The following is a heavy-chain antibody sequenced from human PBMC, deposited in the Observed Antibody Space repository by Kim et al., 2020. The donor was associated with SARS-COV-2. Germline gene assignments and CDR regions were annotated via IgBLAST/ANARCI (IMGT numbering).Heavy chain of an antibody. Sequence: KYSQKFQGRVTITRDTSASTAYMELSSLRSEDTAVYYCARAYSSGWYIDYWGQGTLVTVSS. J-gene: IGHJ4*02. V-gene: IGHV1-3*01. D-gene: IGHD6-19*01. CDR3: ARAYSSGWYIDY.